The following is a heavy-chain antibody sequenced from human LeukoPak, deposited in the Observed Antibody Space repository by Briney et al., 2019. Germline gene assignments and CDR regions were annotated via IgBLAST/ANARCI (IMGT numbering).Heavy chain of an antibody. J-gene: IGHJ4*02. D-gene: IGHD2-21*02. CDR2: ISSSGSTI. CDR1: GFTFSSYE. CDR3: ARNRRGIVVVTAIDY. Sequence: GGSQRLSCAASGFTFSSYEMNWVRQAPGKGLEWVSYISSSGSTIYYADSVKGRFTISRDNAKNSLYLQMNSLRAEDTAVYYCARNRRGIVVVTAIDYWGQGTLVTVSS. V-gene: IGHV3-48*03.